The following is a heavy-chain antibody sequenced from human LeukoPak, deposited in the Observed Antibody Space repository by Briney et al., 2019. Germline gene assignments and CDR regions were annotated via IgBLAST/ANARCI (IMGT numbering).Heavy chain of an antibody. CDR3: AREAWGNDYVWGSYRQYYFDY. CDR2: IYYSGST. Sequence: PGGSLRLSCAASGFTFDDYAMHWIRQPPGKGLEWIGYIYYSGSTNYNPSLKSRVTISVDTSKNQFSLKLSSVTAADTAVYYCAREAWGNDYVWGSYRQYYFDYWGQGTLLTVSS. V-gene: IGHV4-59*01. D-gene: IGHD3-16*02. J-gene: IGHJ4*02. CDR1: GFTFDDYA.